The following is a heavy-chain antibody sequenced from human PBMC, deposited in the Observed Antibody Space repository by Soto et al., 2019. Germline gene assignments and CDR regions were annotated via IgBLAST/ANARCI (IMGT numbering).Heavy chain of an antibody. D-gene: IGHD2-15*01. V-gene: IGHV4-59*11. Sequence: TLSLTCTVSGASISTHYWGWIRQPPGKGLEWIGYTSYSGSTNYNPSLKSRVTISFDASKNEISLQVRSATAADAAVYYCARDLKEYCSDGKGNWFAPWRQG. J-gene: IGHJ5*02. CDR2: TSYSGST. CDR1: GASISTHY. CDR3: ARDLKEYCSDGKGNWFAP.